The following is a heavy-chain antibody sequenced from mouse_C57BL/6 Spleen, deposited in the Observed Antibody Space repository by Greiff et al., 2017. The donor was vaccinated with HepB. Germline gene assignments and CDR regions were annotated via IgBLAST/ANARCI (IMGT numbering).Heavy chain of an antibody. Sequence: VQLKESGGGLVKPGGSLKLSCAASGFTFSDYGMHWARQAPEKGLEWVAYISSGSSTIYYADTVKGRFTISRDNAKNTLFLQMTSLRSEDTAMYYCARPVYYDYDWFAYWGQGTLFTVSA. D-gene: IGHD2-4*01. CDR1: GFTFSDYG. J-gene: IGHJ3*01. CDR3: ARPVYYDYDWFAY. CDR2: ISSGSSTI. V-gene: IGHV5-17*01.